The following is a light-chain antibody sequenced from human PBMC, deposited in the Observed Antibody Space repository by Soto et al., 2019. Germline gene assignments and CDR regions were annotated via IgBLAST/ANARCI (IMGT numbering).Light chain of an antibody. Sequence: DIQMTPSPSSLSTSVGDIVTITCRASQSISSYVNWYQQKPGKAPKLKIYFASSLQSGVPSRFSGSGSGTDFTLAITSRQPEDFATYFCQLSYSILSVTFGGGTTV. CDR1: QSISSY. CDR2: FAS. J-gene: IGKJ4*01. CDR3: QLSYSILSVT. V-gene: IGKV1-39*01.